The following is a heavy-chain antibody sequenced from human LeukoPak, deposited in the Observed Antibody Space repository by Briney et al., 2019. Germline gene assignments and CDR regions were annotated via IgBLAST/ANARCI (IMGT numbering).Heavy chain of an antibody. CDR2: ISAYNGNT. V-gene: IGHV1-18*04. D-gene: IGHD5-24*01. CDR1: GYTFINYY. Sequence: ASVKVSCKASGYTFINYYIHWVRQAPGQGLEWMGWISAYNGNTNYAQKFQGRVTMTTDTSTSTAYMELRSLRSDDTAVYYCARVESLLYYYYMDVWGKGTTVTVSS. J-gene: IGHJ6*03. CDR3: ARVESLLYYYYMDV.